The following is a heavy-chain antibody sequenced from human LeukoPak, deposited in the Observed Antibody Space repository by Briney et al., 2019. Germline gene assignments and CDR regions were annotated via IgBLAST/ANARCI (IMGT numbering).Heavy chain of an antibody. D-gene: IGHD6-19*01. CDR2: INSDGSST. J-gene: IGHJ5*02. CDR1: GFTFSSYW. Sequence: GGSLRLSCAASGFTFSSYWMHWVRQAPGKGLVWVSRINSDGSSTSYADSVKGRFTISRDNAKNTLYLQMNSLRAEDTAVYYCARPAVAGPIFDPWGQGTLVTVSS. CDR3: ARPAVAGPIFDP. V-gene: IGHV3-74*01.